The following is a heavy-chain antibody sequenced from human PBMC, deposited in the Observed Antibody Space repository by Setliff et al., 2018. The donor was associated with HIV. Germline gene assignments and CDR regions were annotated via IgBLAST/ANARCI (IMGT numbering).Heavy chain of an antibody. CDR3: ARQTCSGGSCYVNNGIDI. V-gene: IGHV4-59*08. J-gene: IGHJ6*02. D-gene: IGHD2-15*01. CDR2: IYYSGST. CDR1: GSSFSVFA. Sequence: PGGSLRLSCAVSGSSFSVFAMSWVRQAPGRGLEWIGYIYYSGSTYYNPSLKSRVTISVDTSKNQFSLKLSSVTAADTAVYYCARQTCSGGSCYVNNGIDIWGPGTTVTVSS.